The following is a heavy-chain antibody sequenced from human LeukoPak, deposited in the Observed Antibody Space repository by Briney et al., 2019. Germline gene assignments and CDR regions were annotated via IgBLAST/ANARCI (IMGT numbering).Heavy chain of an antibody. V-gene: IGHV4-34*01. CDR2: INHSGST. CDR1: GGSFSGYY. Sequence: SETLSLTCTVYGGSFSGYYWSWIRQPPGKGLEWIGEINHSGSTNYNPSLKSRVTISVDTSKNQFSLKLSSVTAADTAVHYCARSILSLYYYYGMDVWGQGTTVTVSS. J-gene: IGHJ6*02. CDR3: ARSILSLYYYYGMDV. D-gene: IGHD3-10*01.